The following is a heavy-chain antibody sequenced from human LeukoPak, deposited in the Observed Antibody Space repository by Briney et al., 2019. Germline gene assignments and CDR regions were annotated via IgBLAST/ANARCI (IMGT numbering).Heavy chain of an antibody. CDR2: INTNTGNP. J-gene: IGHJ3*02. CDR1: GYTFTNYG. Sequence: ASVKVSCKASGYTFTNYGISWVRQAPGQGLEWMGWINTNTGNPTYAQGFTGRFVFSLDTSVSTAYLQISSLKAEDTAVYYCARRVYSSGWYENAFDIWGQGTMVTVSS. V-gene: IGHV7-4-1*02. D-gene: IGHD6-19*01. CDR3: ARRVYSSGWYENAFDI.